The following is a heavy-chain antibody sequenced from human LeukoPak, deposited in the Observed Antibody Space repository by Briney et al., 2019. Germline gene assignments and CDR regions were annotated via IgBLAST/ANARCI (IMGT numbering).Heavy chain of an antibody. CDR3: AKESGGFDY. V-gene: IGHV3-9*01. CDR2: ISWNSGSI. Sequence: GGSLRPSCAASGFTFDDYAMHWVRQAPGKGLEWVSGISWNSGSIGYADSVKGRFTISRDNAKNSLYLQMNSLRAEDTALYYCAKESGGFDYWGQGTLVTVSS. D-gene: IGHD3-10*01. CDR1: GFTFDDYA. J-gene: IGHJ4*02.